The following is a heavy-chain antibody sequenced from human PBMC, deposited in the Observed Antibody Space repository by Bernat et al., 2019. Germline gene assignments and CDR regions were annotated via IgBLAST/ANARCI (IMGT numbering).Heavy chain of an antibody. Sequence: EVQLLESGGGLVQPGGSLRLSCAASGFTFSSYAMSWVRQAPGKGLKCVSSISGSGGSTYYEDSVKGRLTISRDKSKNTLYLKMNSLRAEDTVVYYCAKDQIGYLLYYFDYWGQGTLVTVSS. V-gene: IGHV3-23*01. CDR3: AKDQIGYLLYYFDY. CDR2: ISGSGGST. D-gene: IGHD3-22*01. J-gene: IGHJ4*02. CDR1: GFTFSSYA.